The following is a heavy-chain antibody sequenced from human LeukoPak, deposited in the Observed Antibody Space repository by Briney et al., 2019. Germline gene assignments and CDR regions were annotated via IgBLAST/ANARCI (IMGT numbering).Heavy chain of an antibody. CDR2: MNPNSGNT. Sequence: ASVKVSCKASGYTFTSYDINWVRQATGQGLEWMGWMNPNSGNTGYAQKFQGRVTMTRNTSISTAYMELSSLRSEDTAVYYCARGSYSSSFYYYYYIDVWGKGTTVTVSS. D-gene: IGHD6-6*01. CDR3: ARGSYSSSFYYYYYIDV. CDR1: GYTFTSYD. J-gene: IGHJ6*03. V-gene: IGHV1-8*01.